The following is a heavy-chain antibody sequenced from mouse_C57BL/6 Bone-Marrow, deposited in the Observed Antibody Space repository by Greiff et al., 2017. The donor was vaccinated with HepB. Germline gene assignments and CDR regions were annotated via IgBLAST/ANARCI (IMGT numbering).Heavy chain of an antibody. CDR2: FHPYNDDT. J-gene: IGHJ1*03. V-gene: IGHV1-47*01. CDR3: ARGGDGYYGYFDV. D-gene: IGHD2-3*01. CDR1: GYTFTTYP. Sequence: VKLMESGAELVKPGASVKMSCKASGYTFTTYPIEWMKQNHGKSLEWIGNFHPYNDDTKYNEKFKGKATLTVEKSSSTVYLELSRLTSDDSAVYYCARGGDGYYGYFDVWGTGTTVTVSS.